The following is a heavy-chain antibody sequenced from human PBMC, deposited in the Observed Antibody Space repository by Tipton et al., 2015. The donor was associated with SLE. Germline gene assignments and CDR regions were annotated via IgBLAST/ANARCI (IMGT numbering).Heavy chain of an antibody. CDR2: IYHSGST. V-gene: IGHV4-4*02. D-gene: IGHD2-15*01. CDR3: ARASSLLGFCSGGFCYPLDY. Sequence: TLSLTCAVSGGSISTSYWWSWVRQPPGKGLEWIGEIYHSGSTNYNPSPKSRVTVSVDRSKNQFSLRLTSVTAADTAVYYCARASSLLGFCSGGFCYPLDYWGHGTLVTVSS. J-gene: IGHJ4*01. CDR1: GGSISTSYW.